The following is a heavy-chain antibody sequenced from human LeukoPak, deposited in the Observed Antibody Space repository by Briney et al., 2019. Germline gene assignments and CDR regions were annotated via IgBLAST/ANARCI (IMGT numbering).Heavy chain of an antibody. Sequence: ASVKVSCKASGYTFTSYGISWVRQAPGQGLEWMGWISGYNGNTNYAQKFQGRVTMTTDTSTNTAYMELRSLRSDDTAVYYCARVWGYNWNGENDYWGQGTLVTVSS. CDR2: ISGYNGNT. CDR3: ARVWGYNWNGENDY. V-gene: IGHV1-18*01. J-gene: IGHJ4*02. D-gene: IGHD1-20*01. CDR1: GYTFTSYG.